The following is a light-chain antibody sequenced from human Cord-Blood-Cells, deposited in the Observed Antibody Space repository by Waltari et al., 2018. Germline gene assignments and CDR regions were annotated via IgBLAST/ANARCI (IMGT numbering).Light chain of an antibody. Sequence: SSELTQDPAVSVALGQTVRITCQGDSLRSYYASWYQQKPGKAPKLMIYDVSKRPSGVSNRFSGSKSGNTASLTISGLQAEDEADYYCSSYTSSSTRVFGGGTKLTVL. CDR1: SLRSYY. J-gene: IGLJ3*02. CDR2: DVS. CDR3: SSYTSSSTRV. V-gene: IGLV3-19*01.